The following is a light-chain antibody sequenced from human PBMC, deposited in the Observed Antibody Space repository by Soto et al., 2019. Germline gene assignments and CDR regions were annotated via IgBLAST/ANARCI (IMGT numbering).Light chain of an antibody. V-gene: IGKV1-33*01. Sequence: DIQVTQSPSSLSASVGDRVTITCQASQVTRTYLNWYQQKPGRAPKLMSYDSFNLETGVPSRFSGGGSGAEFTFTLDNLQPADVSTYYCQSHDSLPTFGQGTRLEIK. J-gene: IGKJ5*01. CDR1: QVTRTY. CDR2: DSF. CDR3: QSHDSLPT.